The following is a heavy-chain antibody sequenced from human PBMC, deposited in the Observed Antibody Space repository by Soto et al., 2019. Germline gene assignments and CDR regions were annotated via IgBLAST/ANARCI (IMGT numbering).Heavy chain of an antibody. CDR3: ARDSH. CDR1: GFPFSDYW. V-gene: IGHV3-7*01. J-gene: IGHJ4*02. CDR2: IKEDGSEK. Sequence: EVQLVESGGGLVQPGGSLRLSCAASGFPFSDYWMSWVRQAPGKGLEWVDNIKEDGSEKYNVNSVKGRLTISRDSAKNSLYLQMNSLSAEDTAVYYCARDSHGGQGTLVTVSS.